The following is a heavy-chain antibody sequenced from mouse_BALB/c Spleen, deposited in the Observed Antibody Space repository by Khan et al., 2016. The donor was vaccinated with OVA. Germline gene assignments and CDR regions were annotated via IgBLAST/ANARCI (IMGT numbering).Heavy chain of an antibody. V-gene: IGHV1-77*01. CDR1: GYSFTDYI. CDR2: IYPGSGSI. Sequence: QVQLKQSGPELVKPGASVKMSCKASGYSFTDYIISWVKQRTGQGLQWIGEIYPGSGSIYSNEKFKGKATLTADKSSNTAYIQLSSLTSEDSAVYFCARRDDGSSYPGFAYWGQGTLVTVSA. CDR3: ARRDDGSSYPGFAY. J-gene: IGHJ3*01. D-gene: IGHD1-1*01.